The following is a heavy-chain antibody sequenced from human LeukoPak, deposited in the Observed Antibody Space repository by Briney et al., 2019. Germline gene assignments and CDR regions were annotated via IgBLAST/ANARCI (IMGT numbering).Heavy chain of an antibody. CDR1: GGSISSSSYY. V-gene: IGHV4-39*07. D-gene: IGHD3-22*01. Sequence: SETLSLTCTVSGGSISSSSYYWGWIRQPPGKGLEWIGSIYYSGSTYYNPSLKSRVTISVDTSKNQFSLKLSSVTAADTAVYYCARGNYYDSSTYYRAFDIWGQGTMVTVSS. J-gene: IGHJ3*02. CDR3: ARGNYYDSSTYYRAFDI. CDR2: IYYSGST.